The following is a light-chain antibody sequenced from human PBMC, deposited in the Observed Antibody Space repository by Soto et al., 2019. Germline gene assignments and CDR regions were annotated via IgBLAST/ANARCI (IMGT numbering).Light chain of an antibody. Sequence: EIVMTQSPATLSVSPGERATLSCRASQSVSSNLPWYQQKPGQAPSLLIYGASTRATGIPARFSGSGSGTEFTLTISSLQSEDFAVYYCQQYNNWPPWTFGQGTQVEIK. CDR3: QQYNNWPPWT. CDR2: GAS. CDR1: QSVSSN. V-gene: IGKV3-15*01. J-gene: IGKJ1*01.